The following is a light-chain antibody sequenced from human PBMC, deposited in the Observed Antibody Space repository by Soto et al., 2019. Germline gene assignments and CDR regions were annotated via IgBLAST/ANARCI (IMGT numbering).Light chain of an antibody. CDR3: QQYNSYSWT. J-gene: IGKJ1*01. CDR1: QSISNW. V-gene: IGKV1-5*03. CDR2: LAS. Sequence: DIQMTQSPSTLSASVGDRVTITCRASQSISNWLAWYQQKPGKAPKLLIYLASRLESGVPPRFSGSGSGTEFTLTISSLQPDDFATYYCQQYNSYSWTFGQGTKVEIK.